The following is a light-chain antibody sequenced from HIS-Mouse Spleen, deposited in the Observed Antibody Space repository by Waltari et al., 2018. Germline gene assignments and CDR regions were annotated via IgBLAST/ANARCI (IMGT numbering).Light chain of an antibody. CDR2: EDS. CDR1: ALPKKY. Sequence: SYELTQPPSVSVSPGQTARITCSGDALPKKYAYWYQQKSGQAPVLVIYEDSKRTSGTPERFSGSSSGTMGTLTISGAQVEDEADYYCYSTDSSGNHRVFGGGTKLTVL. J-gene: IGLJ2*01. CDR3: YSTDSSGNHRV. V-gene: IGLV3-10*01.